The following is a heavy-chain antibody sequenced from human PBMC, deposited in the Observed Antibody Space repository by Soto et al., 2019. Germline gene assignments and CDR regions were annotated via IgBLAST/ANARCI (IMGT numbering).Heavy chain of an antibody. CDR3: AIVVVVAAGGYYYYYGMDV. CDR2: IDPSDSYT. V-gene: IGHV5-10-1*01. D-gene: IGHD2-15*01. CDR1: GYSFTSHW. Sequence: GESVKISCXGSGYSFTSHWISWVRQMPGKGLEWMGRIDPSDSYTNYSPSFQGHVTISADKSISTAYLQWSSLEASDTAMYYCAIVVVVAAGGYYYYYGMDVWGQGTTVTVSS. J-gene: IGHJ6*02.